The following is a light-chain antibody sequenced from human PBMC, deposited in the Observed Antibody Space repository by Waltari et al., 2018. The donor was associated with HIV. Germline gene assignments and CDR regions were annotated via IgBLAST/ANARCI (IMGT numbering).Light chain of an antibody. CDR2: QDN. Sequence: SYEVTQPPSVSVSPGQTASITCSGDSLGEKYTSWYQPRPGQSPVLVIYQDNYRPSGIPDRFSGSNSGNTATLTISGTQSMDEADYYCQAWDSGTVVFGGGTKLTVL. CDR1: SLGEKY. V-gene: IGLV3-1*01. CDR3: QAWDSGTVV. J-gene: IGLJ3*02.